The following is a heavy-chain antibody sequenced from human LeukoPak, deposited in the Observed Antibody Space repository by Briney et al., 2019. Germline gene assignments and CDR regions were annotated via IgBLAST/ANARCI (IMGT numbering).Heavy chain of an antibody. V-gene: IGHV4-34*01. CDR3: ARGQGTVTTH. D-gene: IGHD4-11*01. CDR1: GGSFSGYY. Sequence: SETLSLTCAVSGGSFSGYYWTWIRQPPGKGLEWIGEINHSGSANYNPSLMSRVTISLDTSKSHFSLNLSSVTAADTAVYYCARGQGTVTTHWGQGTLVTVSS. CDR2: INHSGSA. J-gene: IGHJ4*02.